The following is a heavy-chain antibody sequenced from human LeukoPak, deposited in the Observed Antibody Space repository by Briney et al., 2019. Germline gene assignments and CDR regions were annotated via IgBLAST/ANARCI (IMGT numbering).Heavy chain of an antibody. CDR1: GYTFTNYY. CDR3: ARIRDGYNDAYEI. V-gene: IGHV1-46*01. Sequence: ASVKVSCKASGYTFTNYYIHWVRQAPGQGLEWMGLINPGGANTNYAQNLQGRVTMTRDTSTSTVYMELSSLRTEDTAIYYCARIRDGYNDAYEIWGQGTVVTVPS. D-gene: IGHD5-24*01. CDR2: INPGGANT. J-gene: IGHJ3*02.